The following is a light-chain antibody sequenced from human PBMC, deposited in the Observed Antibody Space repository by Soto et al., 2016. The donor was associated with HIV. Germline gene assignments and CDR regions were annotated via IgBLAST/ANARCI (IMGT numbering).Light chain of an antibody. J-gene: IGKJ3*01. V-gene: IGKV1-12*01. CDR2: AAS. CDR3: QQTNTFPPT. Sequence: DIQMTQSPSSVSASVGDRVSITCRASQGIGSSLAWYLHKPGKAPKVLIYAASSLQSGVPSRFSGTGSGTDFTLTISSLQPEDFATYYCQQTNTFPPTFGPGTTIDI. CDR1: QGIGSS.